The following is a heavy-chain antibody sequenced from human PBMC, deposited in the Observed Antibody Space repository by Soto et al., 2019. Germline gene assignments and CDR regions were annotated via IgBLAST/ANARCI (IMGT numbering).Heavy chain of an antibody. D-gene: IGHD2-21*02. Sequence: ASVKVSCKASGYTFTSYGISWVRQAPGQGLEWMGWISAYNGNTNYAQKLQGRVTMTTDTSTSTAYMELRSLRSDDTAVYYCVRYERTYCGGDCYNNWFDPWGQGTLVTVSS. CDR1: GYTFTSYG. CDR3: VRYERTYCGGDCYNNWFDP. CDR2: ISAYNGNT. V-gene: IGHV1-18*01. J-gene: IGHJ5*02.